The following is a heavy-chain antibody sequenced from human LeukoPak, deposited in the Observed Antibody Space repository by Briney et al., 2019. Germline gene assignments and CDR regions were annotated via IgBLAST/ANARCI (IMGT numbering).Heavy chain of an antibody. CDR3: ARDPFDH. CDR1: GFTLSNRW. V-gene: IGHV3-7*01. Sequence: GGSLRLSCEASGFTLSNRWMTWVRQAPGKGLEWVATIKQGGGEKFYVDSVRGRFTISEDSTKNSLYLQMNSLRADDTAVYYCARDPFDHWGQGTLVTVSS. CDR2: IKQGGGEK. J-gene: IGHJ5*02.